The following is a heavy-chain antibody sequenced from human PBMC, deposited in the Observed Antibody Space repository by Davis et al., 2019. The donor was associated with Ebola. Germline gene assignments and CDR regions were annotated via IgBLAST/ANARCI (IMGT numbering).Heavy chain of an antibody. J-gene: IGHJ6*02. CDR2: ISYDGSNK. V-gene: IGHV3-30*04. D-gene: IGHD2-8*02. CDR3: AEIYWVRYGMDV. Sequence: PGGSQRLSCVASGFTFSGYAMHWVRQAPGKGLEWVAVISYDGSNKYYADSVKGRFTISRDNSQNTLSLQMNSLRAEDTAVYYCAEIYWVRYGMDVWGQGTTVTVSS. CDR1: GFTFSGYA.